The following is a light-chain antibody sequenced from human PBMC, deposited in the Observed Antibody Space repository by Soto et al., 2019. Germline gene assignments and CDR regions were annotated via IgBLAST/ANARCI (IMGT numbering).Light chain of an antibody. CDR2: RAS. Sequence: TLMTQSPVTLSVSPGERATLSCRASQSVSSYLAWYQQKPGQSPRLLIFRASTRATGIPDRFSGSGSGTEFTLTISSLQSEDFAVYYCQQYHHWPPITFGQGTRLEI. CDR3: QQYHHWPPIT. CDR1: QSVSSY. V-gene: IGKV3-15*01. J-gene: IGKJ5*01.